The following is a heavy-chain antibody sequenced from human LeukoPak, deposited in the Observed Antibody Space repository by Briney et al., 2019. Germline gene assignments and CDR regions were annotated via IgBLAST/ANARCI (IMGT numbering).Heavy chain of an antibody. CDR2: IYYSGST. J-gene: IGHJ4*02. CDR3: ARHLGTTVTTAFDY. V-gene: IGHV4-39*01. D-gene: IGHD4-17*01. CDR1: GGSISSSSYY. Sequence: SETLSLICTVSGGSISSSSYYWGWIRQPPGKGLEWIGSIYYSGSTYYNLSLKSRVTISVDTSKNQFSLKLRSVTAADTAVYYCARHLGTTVTTAFDYWGQGTLVTVSS.